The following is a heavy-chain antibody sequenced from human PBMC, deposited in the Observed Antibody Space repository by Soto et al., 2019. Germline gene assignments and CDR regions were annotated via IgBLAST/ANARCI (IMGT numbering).Heavy chain of an antibody. CDR2: IYWDDDK. Sequence: QITLKESGPTLVKPTQTLTMTCTFSGFTLSTSGVGVGWIHQPPRKALEWLALIYWDDDKRYSPSLKSRLTITKDTSKNQVVLTMTNMDPVDTATYYCAHRLPGDKFDYWGQGTLVTVSS. V-gene: IGHV2-5*02. CDR3: AHRLPGDKFDY. D-gene: IGHD4-17*01. J-gene: IGHJ4*02. CDR1: GFTLSTSGVG.